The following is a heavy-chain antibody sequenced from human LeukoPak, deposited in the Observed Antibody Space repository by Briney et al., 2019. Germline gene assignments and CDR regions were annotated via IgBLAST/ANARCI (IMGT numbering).Heavy chain of an antibody. CDR3: ARVGYGDYAHAFDI. V-gene: IGHV4-4*02. CDR1: GGSISSSNW. Sequence: SENLSLTCAVSGGSISSSNWWRWVRQPPGKGLEWIGEIYHSGSTNYNPSLKSRVTISVDKSKNQFSLKLSSVTAADTAVYYCARVGYGDYAHAFDIWGQGTMVTVSS. D-gene: IGHD4-17*01. CDR2: IYHSGST. J-gene: IGHJ3*02.